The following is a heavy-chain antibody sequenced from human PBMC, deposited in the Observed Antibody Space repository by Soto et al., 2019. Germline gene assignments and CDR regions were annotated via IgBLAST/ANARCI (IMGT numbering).Heavy chain of an antibody. CDR3: ARVGLIVVVTAIMYYFDY. CDR2: ISAYNGNT. V-gene: IGHV1-18*01. Sequence: QVQLVQSGAEVKKPGASVKVSCKASGYTFTSYGISWVRQAPGQGLEWMGWISAYNGNTNYAQKLQGRVTMTTDTSTSTAYMELRSLRSDDTAVYYCARVGLIVVVTAIMYYFDYWGQGTLVTVSS. J-gene: IGHJ4*02. D-gene: IGHD2-21*02. CDR1: GYTFTSYG.